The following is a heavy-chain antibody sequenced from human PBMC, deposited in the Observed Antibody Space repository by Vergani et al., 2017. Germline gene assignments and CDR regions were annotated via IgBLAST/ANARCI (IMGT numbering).Heavy chain of an antibody. V-gene: IGHV1-69*08. CDR2: IIPILGIA. D-gene: IGHD1-26*01. CDR3: ARDLSGSFRPGSFDF. Sequence: QVQLVQSGAEVKKPGSSVKVSCKASGGTFNSSTISWVRQAPGQGLEWMGRIIPILGIANYAQKFQGRVTVTADKSTSTAYMELSSLRSEDTAVYYCARDLSGSFRPGSFDFWGQGTLVTVSS. J-gene: IGHJ4*02. CDR1: GGTFNSST.